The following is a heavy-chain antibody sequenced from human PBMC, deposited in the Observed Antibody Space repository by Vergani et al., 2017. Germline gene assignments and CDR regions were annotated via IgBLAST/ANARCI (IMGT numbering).Heavy chain of an antibody. Sequence: QVQLVESGGGVVQPGRSLRLSCTSSGFTFSTYAMHWVRQAPGKGLEWVAIIYYDGSKKYYADSVKGQFTISRDNSRNTLDLLMSSLRAEDTAIYYCVREGSYCGSTTCRNPSYVYYYHMDVLGEGTTGTVSS. CDR3: VREGSYCGSTTCRNPSYVYYYHMDV. CDR1: GFTFSTYA. J-gene: IGHJ6*03. D-gene: IGHD2-21*01. V-gene: IGHV3-33*01. CDR2: IYYDGSKK.